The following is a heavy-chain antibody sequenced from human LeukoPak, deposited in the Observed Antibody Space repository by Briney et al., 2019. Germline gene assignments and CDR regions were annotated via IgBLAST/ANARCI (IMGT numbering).Heavy chain of an antibody. Sequence: GGSLRLSCVASGITFSSYSMNWVRQAPGKGLEWVSSISSSSSYIYYADSVKGRFTISRDNAKNSLYLQMNSLRAEDTAVYYCARDNGSGWYYFDYWGQGTLVTVSS. CDR2: ISSSSSYI. CDR3: ARDNGSGWYYFDY. V-gene: IGHV3-21*01. D-gene: IGHD6-19*01. J-gene: IGHJ4*02. CDR1: GITFSSYS.